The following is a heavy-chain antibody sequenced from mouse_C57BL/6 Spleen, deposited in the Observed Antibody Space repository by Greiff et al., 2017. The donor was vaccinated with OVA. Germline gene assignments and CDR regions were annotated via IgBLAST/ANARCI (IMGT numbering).Heavy chain of an antibody. Sequence: EVKLVESGGDLVKPGGSLKLSCAASGFTFSSYGMSWVRQTPDKRLEWVATISSGGSYTYYPDSVKGRFTISRDNAKNTLYLQMSSLKSEDTAMYYCARAFYDYDEVAWFAYWGQGTLVTVSA. D-gene: IGHD2-4*01. CDR1: GFTFSSYG. CDR2: ISSGGSYT. V-gene: IGHV5-6*01. CDR3: ARAFYDYDEVAWFAY. J-gene: IGHJ3*01.